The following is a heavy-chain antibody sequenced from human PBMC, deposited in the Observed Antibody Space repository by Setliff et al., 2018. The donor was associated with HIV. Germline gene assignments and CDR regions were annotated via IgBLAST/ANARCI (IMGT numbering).Heavy chain of an antibody. V-gene: IGHV3-30*02. J-gene: IGHJ3*02. CDR3: ASGVLVVSAIFPASIAFDI. CDR2: IRSDESDK. D-gene: IGHD2-8*02. CDR1: GFTFSSYG. Sequence: GGSLRLSCAASGFTFSSYGMHWVRQAPGKGLEWVAFIRSDESDKHYADSVKGRFTVSRDNSKNTLYLQMNSLRAEDSAVYYCASGVLVVSAIFPASIAFDIWGQGTMVTVSS.